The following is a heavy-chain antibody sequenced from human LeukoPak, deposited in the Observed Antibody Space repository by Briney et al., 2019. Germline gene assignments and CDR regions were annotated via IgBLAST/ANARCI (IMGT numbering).Heavy chain of an antibody. CDR1: GGSMSSYY. V-gene: IGHV4-59*01. J-gene: IGHJ5*02. CDR2: IYYSGST. D-gene: IGHD5-18*01. Sequence: SETLSLTCSVFGGSMSSYYWSWIRQPPGKGLEWIGYIYYSGSTNYNPSLKSRVTISVDTSKNQFSLKLSSVTAADTAVYYCARVRRGYSYGYNWFDPWGQGTLVTVSS. CDR3: ARVRRGYSYGYNWFDP.